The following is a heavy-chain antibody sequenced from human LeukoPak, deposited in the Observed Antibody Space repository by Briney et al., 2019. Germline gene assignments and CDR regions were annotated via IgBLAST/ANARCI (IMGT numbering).Heavy chain of an antibody. J-gene: IGHJ4*02. V-gene: IGHV5-10-1*01. CDR1: GYSFTNYW. CDR2: INPSDSYT. CDR3: ARHGPEVGGNFDY. D-gene: IGHD1-26*01. Sequence: GESLRISCKGSGYSFTNYWISWVRQMPGKGLEWMGKINPSDSYTNYSPSFQGHVTISTDRSITTAYLQWGSLKASDTAMYYCARHGPEVGGNFDYWGQGTLVTVSS.